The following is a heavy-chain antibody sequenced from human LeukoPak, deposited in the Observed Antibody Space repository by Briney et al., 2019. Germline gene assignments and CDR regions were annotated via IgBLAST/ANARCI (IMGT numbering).Heavy chain of an antibody. Sequence: GGSLRLSCAASGFIVNTNYMSWVRQVPGKGLEWVSVIDSGGTTYYADSVKGRFTISRDNSKNTLYLQMNSLRAEDTAVYYCARRAGGYSHPYDYWGQGILVTVSS. V-gene: IGHV3-53*01. J-gene: IGHJ4*02. D-gene: IGHD4-23*01. CDR3: ARRAGGYSHPYDY. CDR2: IDSGGTT. CDR1: GFIVNTNY.